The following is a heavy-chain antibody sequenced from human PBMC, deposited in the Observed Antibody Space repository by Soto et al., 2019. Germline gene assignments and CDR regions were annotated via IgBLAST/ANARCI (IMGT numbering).Heavy chain of an antibody. Sequence: PGGSLRLSCAASGFSFSNYDMHWVRQVSGKALEWVSAIGAARDPYYLGSVKGRFTVSRDSAQKSLYLQMNNLRAEDTAVYYCARAYTGQLPRRADYYYALDVWGRGTPVTVSS. CDR2: IGAARDP. V-gene: IGHV3-13*05. CDR1: GFSFSNYD. J-gene: IGHJ6*02. D-gene: IGHD2-2*01. CDR3: ARAYTGQLPRRADYYYALDV.